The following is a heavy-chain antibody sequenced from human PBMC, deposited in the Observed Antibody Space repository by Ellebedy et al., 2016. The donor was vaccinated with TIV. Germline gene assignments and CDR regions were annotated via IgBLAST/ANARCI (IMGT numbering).Heavy chain of an antibody. D-gene: IGHD4-17*01. Sequence: SETLSLTCTVSGASITTYYWSWIRQPPGKGLEFIGYIYYSGTTYYNPSLNSRVTRSMTASRSQFSLHLGPVTAADTAVYYCARGPDYAKSGYWGQGTLVTVSS. CDR2: IYYSGTT. CDR3: ARGPDYAKSGY. V-gene: IGHV4-59*12. CDR1: GASITTYY. J-gene: IGHJ4*02.